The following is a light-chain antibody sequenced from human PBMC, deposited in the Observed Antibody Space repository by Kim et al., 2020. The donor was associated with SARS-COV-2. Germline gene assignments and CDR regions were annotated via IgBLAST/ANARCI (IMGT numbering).Light chain of an antibody. CDR2: WAS. J-gene: IGKJ2*01. Sequence: DIVMTQSPDSLAVSLGERATINCKSSQSVLYSSNNKNYLAWYQQKPGQPPKLLIYWASTRESGVPDRFSGSGSGTDFTLTISSLQAEDVAVYYCHQYYSTPPMYTLGQGTKLEF. CDR1: QSVLYSSNNKNY. CDR3: HQYYSTPPMYT. V-gene: IGKV4-1*01.